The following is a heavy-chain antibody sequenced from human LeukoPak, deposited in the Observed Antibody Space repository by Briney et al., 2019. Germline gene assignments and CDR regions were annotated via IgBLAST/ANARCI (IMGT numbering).Heavy chain of an antibody. CDR2: FGGSGGTI. J-gene: IGHJ4*02. Sequence: GGSLRLSCAASGFTFRTYAMSWVRQAPGKGLEWVSHFGGSGGTILYADSVKGRFTISRDNSKNTLYLQMNSLRAEDTAVYYCAKSDCGGDCHLLDYWGQGTLVTVSS. CDR3: AKSDCGGDCHLLDY. V-gene: IGHV3-23*01. CDR1: GFTFRTYA. D-gene: IGHD2-21*02.